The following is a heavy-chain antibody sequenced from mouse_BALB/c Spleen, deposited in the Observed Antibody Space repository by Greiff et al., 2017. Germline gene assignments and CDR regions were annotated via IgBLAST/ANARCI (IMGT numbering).Heavy chain of an antibody. V-gene: IGHV1S81*02. CDR2: INPSNGGT. J-gene: IGHJ2*01. Sequence: QVQLQQPGAELVKPGASVKLSCKASGYTFTSYYMYWVKQRPGQGLEWIGGINPSNGGTNFNEKFKSKATLTVDESSSTAYMQLSSLTSEDSAVYYCTRRNYYGSSWYYFDYWGQGTTLTVSS. CDR1: GYTFTSYY. CDR3: TRRNYYGSSWYYFDY. D-gene: IGHD1-1*01.